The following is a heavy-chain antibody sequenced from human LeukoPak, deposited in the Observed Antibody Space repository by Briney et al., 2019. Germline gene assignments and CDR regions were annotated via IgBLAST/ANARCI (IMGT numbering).Heavy chain of an antibody. CDR2: IYHSGST. Sequence: PSETLSLTCTVSGGSISSSSYYWGWIRQPPGKGLEWIGYIYHSGSTYYNPSLKSRVTISVDRSKNQFSLKLSSVTAADTAVYYCARASIVVVPAAINYFDYWGQGTLVTVSS. D-gene: IGHD2-2*01. CDR1: GGSISSSSYY. V-gene: IGHV4-39*07. CDR3: ARASIVVVPAAINYFDY. J-gene: IGHJ4*02.